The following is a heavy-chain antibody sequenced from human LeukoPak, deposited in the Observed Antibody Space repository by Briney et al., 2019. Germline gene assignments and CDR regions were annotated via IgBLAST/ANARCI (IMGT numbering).Heavy chain of an antibody. CDR2: IYTSGST. V-gene: IGHV4-4*07. CDR3: ASGYYDSSGYFVDY. CDR1: GGSISSYY. J-gene: IGHJ4*02. Sequence: PSETLSLTCTVSGGSISSYYWSWIRQPAGKGREWIGRIYTSGSTNYNPSLKSRVTMSVDTSKNQFSLKLSSVTAADTAVYYCASGYYDSSGYFVDYWGQGTLVTVSS. D-gene: IGHD3-22*01.